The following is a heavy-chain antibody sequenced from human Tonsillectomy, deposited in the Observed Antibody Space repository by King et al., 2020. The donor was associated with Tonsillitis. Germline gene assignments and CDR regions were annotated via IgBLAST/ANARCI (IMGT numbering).Heavy chain of an antibody. CDR3: ARRYHGVFEGHYYGMDV. V-gene: IGHV5-51*01. Sequence: EVQLVQSGAEVKKPGESLKISCKGSGYSFTSYWIGWVRQMPGKGLAWMGSIYPGDSDTRYSPSFQGQVTISADKSISTAYLQGSSLKASDTAMYYCARRYHGVFEGHYYGMDVWGQGTTVTVSS. D-gene: IGHD2-8*01. CDR2: IYPGDSDT. CDR1: GYSFTSYW. J-gene: IGHJ6*02.